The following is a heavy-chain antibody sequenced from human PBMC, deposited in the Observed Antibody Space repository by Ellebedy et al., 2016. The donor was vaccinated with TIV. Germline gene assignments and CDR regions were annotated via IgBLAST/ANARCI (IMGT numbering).Heavy chain of an antibody. V-gene: IGHV3-33*01. J-gene: IGHJ4*02. CDR2: IYYDGRKK. CDR1: GFNFSNYG. Sequence: GESLKISXEVSGFNFSNYGMPWIRQAPGTGLRWLAVIYYDGRKKYYAESVRGRFTISRDNSKNTLYLQMDSLRAEDTAVYYCACCDNRGNYSDYWGRGALVTVSS. D-gene: IGHD3-22*01. CDR3: ACCDNRGNYSDY.